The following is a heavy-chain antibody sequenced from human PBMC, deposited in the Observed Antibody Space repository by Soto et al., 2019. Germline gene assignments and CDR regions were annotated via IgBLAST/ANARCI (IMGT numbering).Heavy chain of an antibody. D-gene: IGHD2-8*01. J-gene: IGHJ4*02. CDR3: AGFGVGDRDDT. Sequence: PSETLSLTCSVSGSYITSGDYHWTWIRQAPGKGLEWIGYISHSATTYYSPALNNRIIISPDLSMKQSSLTLNSVTAADTAVYFCAGFGVGDRDDTWGKGTPVTVS. CDR2: ISHSATT. V-gene: IGHV4-30-4*01. CDR1: GSYITSGDYH.